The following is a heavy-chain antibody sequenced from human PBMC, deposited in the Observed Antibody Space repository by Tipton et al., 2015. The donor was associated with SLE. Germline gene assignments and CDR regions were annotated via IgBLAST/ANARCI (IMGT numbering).Heavy chain of an antibody. V-gene: IGHV4-39*07. J-gene: IGHJ3*02. CDR3: ARGGGSGSYYNWYAFDI. Sequence: LRLSCTVSGGSISSSSYHWGWIRQPPGKGLEWIGSIYYSGSTYYNPSLKSRVTISVDTSKNQFSLKLSSVTAADTAVYYCARGGGSGSYYNWYAFDIWGQGTMVTVSS. CDR1: GGSISSSSYH. CDR2: IYYSGST. D-gene: IGHD3-10*01.